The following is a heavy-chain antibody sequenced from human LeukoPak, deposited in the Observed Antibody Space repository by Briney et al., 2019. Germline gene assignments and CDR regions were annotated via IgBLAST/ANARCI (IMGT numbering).Heavy chain of an antibody. Sequence: PGGSLTLSRAASGSTFSAYSMNWVRHAPGKGLEWVSSISSGSRYIYYADSVKGRFTISRDNAKNALYLQMDSPRAEDTAVYYCARDHSSGRYFDFWGQGTLVTVSS. CDR2: ISSGSRYI. D-gene: IGHD3-22*01. CDR3: ARDHSSGRYFDF. CDR1: GSTFSAYS. J-gene: IGHJ4*02. V-gene: IGHV3-21*01.